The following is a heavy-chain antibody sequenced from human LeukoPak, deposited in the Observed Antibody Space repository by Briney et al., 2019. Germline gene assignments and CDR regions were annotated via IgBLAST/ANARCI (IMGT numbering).Heavy chain of an antibody. Sequence: GGSLRLSCAASGFTFSSYSMNWVRQAPGKGLGWVSSISSSSSYIYYADSVKGRFTISRDNAKNSLYLQMNSLRAEDTAVYYCARDTYDSSTYYYYGMDVWGQGTTVTVSS. CDR1: GFTFSSYS. J-gene: IGHJ6*02. CDR3: ARDTYDSSTYYYYGMDV. CDR2: ISSSSSYI. V-gene: IGHV3-21*01. D-gene: IGHD6-13*01.